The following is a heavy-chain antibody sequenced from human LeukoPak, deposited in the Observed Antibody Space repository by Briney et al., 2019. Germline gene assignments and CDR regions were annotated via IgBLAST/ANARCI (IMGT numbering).Heavy chain of an antibody. J-gene: IGHJ6*02. V-gene: IGHV4-30-2*01. CDR2: IYHSGST. CDR3: ARVGVYGEDV. Sequence: SETLSLTCTVSGGSISSGGYYWSWIRQPPGKGLEWIGYIYHSGSTYYNPSLKSRVTISVDRSKNQFSLKLSSVTAADTAVYYCARVGVYGEDVWGQGTTVTVSS. CDR1: GGSISSGGYY. D-gene: IGHD4/OR15-4a*01.